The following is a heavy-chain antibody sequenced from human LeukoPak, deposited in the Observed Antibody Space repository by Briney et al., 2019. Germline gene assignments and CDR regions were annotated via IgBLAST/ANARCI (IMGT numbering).Heavy chain of an antibody. CDR2: IIPIFGTA. J-gene: IGHJ3*02. CDR3: AREGSSGWYDLGAFDI. V-gene: IGHV1-69*05. CDR1: GGTFISYA. Sequence: GASVKVSCKASGGTFISYAISWVRQAPGQGLEWMGRIIPIFGTANYVQKFQGRVTLTTDESTSAANMSLSSLRSEDTAVYYCAREGSSGWYDLGAFDIWGQGTMVTVSS. D-gene: IGHD6-19*01.